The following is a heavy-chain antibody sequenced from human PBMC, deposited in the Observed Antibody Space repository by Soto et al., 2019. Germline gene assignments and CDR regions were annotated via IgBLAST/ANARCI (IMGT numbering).Heavy chain of an antibody. Sequence: PGGSLRLSCVASGFMFSTHAMHWVRQAPGKGLEWVAAIWYDGSNQYYVDSVKGRFTISRDNSKNMMYLQMNSLRAEDTAVYYCARDCSSTSCYTPHYGMDVWGQGTTVTVSS. CDR1: GFMFSTHA. CDR3: ARDCSSTSCYTPHYGMDV. D-gene: IGHD2-2*02. J-gene: IGHJ6*02. CDR2: IWYDGSNQ. V-gene: IGHV3-33*01.